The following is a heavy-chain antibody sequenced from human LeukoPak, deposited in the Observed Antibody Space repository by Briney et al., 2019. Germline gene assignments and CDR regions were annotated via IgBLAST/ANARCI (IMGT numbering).Heavy chain of an antibody. V-gene: IGHV1-46*01. J-gene: IGHJ5*02. Sequence: ASVKVSCKASGYTFTDYHMHWVRQAPGQGLEWMGIINPSGGSTTYAEKFQGRVTMTRDTSTSTVYMELSGLRSEDTAVYYCARDSLRTAIAMAGGNWFDPWGQGTLVTVSS. CDR1: GYTFTDYH. CDR3: ARDSLRTAIAMAGGNWFDP. D-gene: IGHD6-19*01. CDR2: INPSGGST.